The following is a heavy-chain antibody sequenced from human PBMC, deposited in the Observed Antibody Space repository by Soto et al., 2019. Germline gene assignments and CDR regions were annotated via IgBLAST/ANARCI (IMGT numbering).Heavy chain of an antibody. CDR3: ARMGDFWSGPGELDP. CDR1: GGSISSYY. J-gene: IGHJ5*02. V-gene: IGHV4-39*01. Sequence: PSETLSLTCTVSGGSISSYYWAWNRQSPGKGLEWIGSVYYNGFTYYNPSLKSRVTISVDTSKNQFSLKLTSVTAADTAVYYCARMGDFWSGPGELDPWGQGTLVTVSS. D-gene: IGHD3-3*01. CDR2: VYYNGFT.